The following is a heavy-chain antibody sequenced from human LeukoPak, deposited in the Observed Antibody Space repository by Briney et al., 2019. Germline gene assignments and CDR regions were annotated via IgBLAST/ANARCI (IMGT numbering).Heavy chain of an antibody. CDR2: ITPSGGST. V-gene: IGHV1-46*01. J-gene: IGHJ3*02. CDR1: GYTFTTYN. D-gene: IGHD2-21*01. CDR3: ARDSRDWASDM. Sequence: ASVKVSCKASGYTFTTYNMHWVRQAPGQGLEWVGIITPSGGSTTYAQKFQGRVTMTRDTSTSTVYMELSSLRSEDTAVYYCARDSRDWASDMWGQGTRVTVSS.